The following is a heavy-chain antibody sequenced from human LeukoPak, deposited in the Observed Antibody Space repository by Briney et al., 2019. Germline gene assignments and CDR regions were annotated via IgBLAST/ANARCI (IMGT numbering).Heavy chain of an antibody. CDR3: ARDWYYYDSSGYLDY. CDR1: GGTFSRYS. CDR2: IIPIFGTA. Sequence: ASVKVSCKASGGTFSRYSISWVRQAPGQGLEWMGGIIPIFGTANYAQKFQGRVTITADESTSTAYMELSSLRSEDTAVYYCARDWYYYDSSGYLDYWGQGTLVTVSS. V-gene: IGHV1-69*01. D-gene: IGHD3-22*01. J-gene: IGHJ4*02.